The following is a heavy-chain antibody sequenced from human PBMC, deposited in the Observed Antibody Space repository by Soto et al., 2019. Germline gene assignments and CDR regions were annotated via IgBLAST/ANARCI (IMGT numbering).Heavy chain of an antibody. Sequence: EVQLLESGGGLEQPGVSLRLSCAASGFSFTRHAMSWVRQAPGRGLEWVSAINDNGASTWYADSVKGRFTISRDNSKNTLYLQMNSLRADDTAFYYCAKGSASSRPYYFHSWGQGTLVTVSS. J-gene: IGHJ4*02. CDR1: GFSFTRHA. V-gene: IGHV3-23*01. CDR3: AKGSASSRPYYFHS. CDR2: INDNGAST. D-gene: IGHD6-6*01.